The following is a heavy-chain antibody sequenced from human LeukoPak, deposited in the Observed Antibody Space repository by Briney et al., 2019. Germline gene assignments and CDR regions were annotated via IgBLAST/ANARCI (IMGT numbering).Heavy chain of an antibody. J-gene: IGHJ3*02. D-gene: IGHD3-3*01. CDR1: GFTFSSYS. CDR3: ARDKGYDFWRGAFDI. Sequence: PGGSLRLSCAASGFTFSSYSMNWVRQAPGKGLEWVSYISSSSSTIYYADSVKGRFTISRDNAKNSLYLQMNSLRAEDTAVYYCARDKGYDFWRGAFDIWGQGTMVTVSS. V-gene: IGHV3-48*01. CDR2: ISSSSSTI.